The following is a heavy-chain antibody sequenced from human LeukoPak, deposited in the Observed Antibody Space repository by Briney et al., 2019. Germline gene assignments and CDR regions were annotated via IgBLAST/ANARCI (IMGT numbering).Heavy chain of an antibody. CDR1: GYTFTSYY. D-gene: IGHD3-10*01. Sequence: ASVKVSCKASGYTFTSYYMHWVRQSPGKGREWMGLINPTGGSTGYAQKFKGRATMTRDMSTNTDYMELSNLRPEDTAVYYCARDGSGTYWAYYNWFDPWGQGTLATVSS. V-gene: IGHV1-46*01. CDR2: INPTGGST. CDR3: ARDGSGTYWAYYNWFDP. J-gene: IGHJ5*02.